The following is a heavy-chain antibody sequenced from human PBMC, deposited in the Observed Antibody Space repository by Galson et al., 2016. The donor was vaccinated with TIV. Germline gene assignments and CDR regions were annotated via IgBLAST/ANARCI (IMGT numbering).Heavy chain of an antibody. CDR2: IYESGSI. CDR1: GRSIRGKNW. V-gene: IGHV4-4*02. J-gene: IGHJ4*02. CDR3: ARGGSNIVIVPAAGYFDS. Sequence: LSLTCAVSGRSIRGKNWWSWVRQPPGKGLEWIGEIYESGSISYNPSLESRVTISLVTSKNEFALKLTSVTAADTAVYYCARGGSNIVIVPAAGYFDSWGQGALVTVSS. D-gene: IGHD2-2*01.